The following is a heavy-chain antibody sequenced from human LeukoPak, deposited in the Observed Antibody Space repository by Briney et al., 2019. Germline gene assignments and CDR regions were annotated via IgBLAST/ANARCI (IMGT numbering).Heavy chain of an antibody. CDR1: GFTLGSSW. Sequence: GGSLRLSCAASGFTLGSSWMSWVRQAPGKGLEWVANIKQDGSEVYYVDSVEGRFTVSRDNAKNSLSLQMNSLRGEDTAVYYCVRALGSSSSGFWGQGTLVTVSS. CDR3: VRALGSSSSGF. CDR2: IKQDGSEV. D-gene: IGHD6-6*01. J-gene: IGHJ4*02. V-gene: IGHV3-7*01.